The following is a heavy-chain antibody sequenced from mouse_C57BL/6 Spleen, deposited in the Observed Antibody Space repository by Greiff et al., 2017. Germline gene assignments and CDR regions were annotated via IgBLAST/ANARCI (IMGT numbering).Heavy chain of an antibody. CDR1: GYTFTSYG. CDR3: ARWGDGYHYFDY. D-gene: IGHD2-3*01. CDR2: IYPRSGNT. V-gene: IGHV1-81*01. Sequence: QVQLQQSGAELARPGASVKLSCKASGYTFTSYGISWVKQRTGQGLEWIGEIYPRSGNTYYNEKFKGKATLTADKSSSTAYMELRSLTSEDSAVYFCARWGDGYHYFDYWGQGTTLTVSS. J-gene: IGHJ2*01.